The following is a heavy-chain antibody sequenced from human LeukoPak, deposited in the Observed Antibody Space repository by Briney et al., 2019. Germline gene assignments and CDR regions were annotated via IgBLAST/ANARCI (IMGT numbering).Heavy chain of an antibody. CDR3: TREYSSGWYFFQH. CDR2: IRSKANSYAT. J-gene: IGHJ1*01. D-gene: IGHD6-19*01. Sequence: GGSLRLSCAASGFTFSGSAMHWVRQASGKGLEWVGRIRSKANSYATAYAASVKGRFTISRDDSKNTAYLQMNSLKTEDTAAYYCTREYSSGWYFFQHWGQGTLVTVSS. V-gene: IGHV3-73*01. CDR1: GFTFSGSA.